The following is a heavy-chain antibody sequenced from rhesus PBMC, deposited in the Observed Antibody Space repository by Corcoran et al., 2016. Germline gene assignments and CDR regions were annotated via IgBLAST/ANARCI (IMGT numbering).Heavy chain of an antibody. CDR3: ASEAPGGWYDY. J-gene: IGHJ4*01. CDR1: GYSISSGYY. D-gene: IGHD6-37*01. V-gene: IGHV4-99*02. CDR2: IGGRSGST. Sequence: QVQLQESGPGLVKPSETLSLTCAVSGYSISSGYYWGWIRPPPGKGIEWIVYIGGRSGSTYSNPSLRRRVTLSKDTSKSQFSLQRSSVTGTDTAVYYCASEAPGGWYDYWGQGVLVTVSS.